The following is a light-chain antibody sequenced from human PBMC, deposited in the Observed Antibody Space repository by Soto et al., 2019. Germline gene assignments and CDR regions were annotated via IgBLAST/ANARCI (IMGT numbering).Light chain of an antibody. Sequence: EIVLTQSPGTLSLSPGEGATLSCRASQSVASSYLAWNQQKPGQAPRLLIYGASNRATGIPDRFSGGGSGTDFTLTISRLEPEDFAVYYCQQYGSSSYTFGQGTKLEIK. V-gene: IGKV3-20*01. CDR1: QSVASSY. J-gene: IGKJ2*01. CDR3: QQYGSSSYT. CDR2: GAS.